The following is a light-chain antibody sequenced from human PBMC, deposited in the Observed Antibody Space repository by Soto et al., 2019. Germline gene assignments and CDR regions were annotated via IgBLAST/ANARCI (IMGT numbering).Light chain of an antibody. CDR2: GAS. CDR3: QQYNNWPRT. J-gene: IGKJ1*01. CDR1: QSINSN. V-gene: IGKV3-15*01. Sequence: EIVMAQSPATLSVSPGERATLSCRASQSINSNLAWNQQMPGQAPRLLIYGASTRANGIPARFSGSGSGTEFTLTISSLQSEDFAVYSCQQYNNWPRTFGKGTKVEIK.